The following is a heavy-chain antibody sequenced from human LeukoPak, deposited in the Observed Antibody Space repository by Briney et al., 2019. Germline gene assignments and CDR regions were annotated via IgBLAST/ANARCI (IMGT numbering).Heavy chain of an antibody. D-gene: IGHD4-23*01. CDR2: INPNSGGT. CDR3: ARDNSVEDTAWWFDP. V-gene: IGHV1-2*02. J-gene: IGHJ5*02. CDR1: GYTFTGYY. Sequence: ASVKVSCRASGYTFTGYYMHWVRQAPGQGLEWMGWINPNSGGTNYAQKFQGRVTMTRDMSTSTDYMELSSLRSEDTAVYYCARDNSVEDTAWWFDPWGQGTLVTVSS.